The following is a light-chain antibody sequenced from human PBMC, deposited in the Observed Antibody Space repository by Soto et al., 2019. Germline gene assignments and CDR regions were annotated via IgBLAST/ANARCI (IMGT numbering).Light chain of an antibody. CDR2: GAS. CDR3: QQYDNSPWT. CDR1: QSVSSSF. V-gene: IGKV3-20*01. Sequence: EIVLTQSPGTLSLSPGKRATLSCRASQSVSSSFLAWYQQKPGQAPRLLIYGASSRATGIPDRFSGSGSGTDFTLTISGLEPEDFAVYYCQQYDNSPWTFGQGTKVEIK. J-gene: IGKJ1*01.